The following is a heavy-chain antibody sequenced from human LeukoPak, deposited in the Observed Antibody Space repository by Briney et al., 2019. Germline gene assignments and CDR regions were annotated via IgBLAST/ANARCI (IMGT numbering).Heavy chain of an antibody. CDR3: ARRVAAAGTVGAFDI. CDR2: IYYSGST. CDR1: GGSISSSSYY. J-gene: IGHJ3*02. D-gene: IGHD6-13*01. V-gene: IGHV4-39*01. Sequence: PSETLSPTCTVSGGSISSSSYYWGWIRQPPGKGLEWIGSIYYSGSTYYNPSLKSRVTISVDTSKNQFSLKLSSVTAADTAVYYCARRVAAAGTVGAFDIWGQGTMVTVSS.